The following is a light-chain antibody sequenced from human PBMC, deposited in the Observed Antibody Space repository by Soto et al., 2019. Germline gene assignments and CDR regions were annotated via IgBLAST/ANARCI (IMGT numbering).Light chain of an antibody. CDR3: CSYAGSSSYVV. V-gene: IGLV2-23*01. CDR2: EGT. Sequence: QSALTQPASVSGSPGQSITLSCTGTSSDVGSYNLVSWYQLHPGKAPKLMIYEGTKRPSGVSNRFSGSKSGSTASLTISGLHAEYEADYYCCSYAGSSSYVVFGGGTKVTVL. CDR1: SSDVGSYNL. J-gene: IGLJ2*01.